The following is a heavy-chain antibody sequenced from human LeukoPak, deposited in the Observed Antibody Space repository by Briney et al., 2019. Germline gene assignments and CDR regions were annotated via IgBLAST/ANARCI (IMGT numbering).Heavy chain of an antibody. CDR1: GFTFSSYA. CDR2: ISGSGGST. J-gene: IGHJ4*02. V-gene: IGHV3-23*01. CDR3: AKMGGSGYFDY. D-gene: IGHD3-10*01. Sequence: GGSLRLSCAASGFTFSSYAMSWVRQVPGKGLEWVSAISGSGGSTYYADSVKGRLTISRDNSKNTLYLQMNSLRAEDTAVYYCAKMGGSGYFDYWGQGTLVTVSS.